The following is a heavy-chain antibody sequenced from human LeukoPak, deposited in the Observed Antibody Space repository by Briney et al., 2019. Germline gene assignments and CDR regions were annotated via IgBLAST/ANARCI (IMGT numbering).Heavy chain of an antibody. Sequence: GGSLRLSCAASGFTFSSYAMSWVRQAPGRGLEWVSAISGSGGSTYYADSVKGRFTISRDNSKNTLYLQMNSLRAEDTAVYYCAKAEGYCSGGSCYPFFDYWGQGTLVTVSS. V-gene: IGHV3-23*01. CDR2: ISGSGGST. CDR1: GFTFSSYA. CDR3: AKAEGYCSGGSCYPFFDY. D-gene: IGHD2-15*01. J-gene: IGHJ4*02.